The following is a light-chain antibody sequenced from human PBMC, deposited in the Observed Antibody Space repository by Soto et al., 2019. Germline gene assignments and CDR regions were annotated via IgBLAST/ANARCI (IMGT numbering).Light chain of an antibody. CDR1: QTISSW. V-gene: IGKV1-5*03. J-gene: IGKJ1*01. CDR3: QHYNSYSEA. CDR2: KAS. Sequence: DIQMTQSPSTLSGSVGDRVTITCRASQTISSWLAWYQQKPGKAPKLLIYKASTLKSGVPSRLSGSGSGTEFTLTISSLQPDYLATYYCQHYNSYSEAFGQGTKVELK.